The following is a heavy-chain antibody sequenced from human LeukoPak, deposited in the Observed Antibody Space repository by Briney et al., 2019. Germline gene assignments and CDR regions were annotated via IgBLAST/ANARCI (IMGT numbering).Heavy chain of an antibody. CDR2: MNPNSGNT. J-gene: IGHJ5*02. V-gene: IGHV1-8*01. CDR1: GYTFTSYD. Sequence: ASVKVSCKASGYTFTSYDINWVRQATGQGLEWMGWMNPNSGNTGYAQKFQGRVTMTRNTSISTAYMELSSLRSDDTAVYYCARDLPIFGVVTLTRHNWFDPWGQGTLVTVSS. D-gene: IGHD3-3*01. CDR3: ARDLPIFGVVTLTRHNWFDP.